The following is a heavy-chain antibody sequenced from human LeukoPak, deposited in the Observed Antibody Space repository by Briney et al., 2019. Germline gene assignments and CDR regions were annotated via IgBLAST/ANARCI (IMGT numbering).Heavy chain of an antibody. CDR3: AKRSAESSGYFDS. D-gene: IGHD6-19*01. J-gene: IGHJ4*02. V-gene: IGHV3-7*03. Sequence: PGGSLRLSCAASGFTFSSYWMSWVRQAPGKWLEWVANIKQDGSEKYYVDSVKGRFTISRDNAKNSLYLQMNSLRAEDTAMYYCAKRSAESSGYFDSWGQGTLVTVSS. CDR1: GFTFSSYW. CDR2: IKQDGSEK.